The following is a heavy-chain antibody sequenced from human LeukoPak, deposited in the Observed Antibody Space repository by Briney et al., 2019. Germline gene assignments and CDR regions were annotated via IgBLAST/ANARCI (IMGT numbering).Heavy chain of an antibody. CDR2: ISWNSGSI. J-gene: IGHJ4*02. CDR1: GFTFDDYA. D-gene: IGHD2-2*01. V-gene: IGHV3-9*01. CDR3: AKGVRRYCSSTSCNYSDY. Sequence: PGGSLRLSCAASGFTFDDYAMHWVRQAPGKGLEWVSGISWNSGSIGYADSVKGRFTISRDNAKNSLYLQMNSLRAEDTALYYCAKGVRRYCSSTSCNYSDYWGQGTLVTVSS.